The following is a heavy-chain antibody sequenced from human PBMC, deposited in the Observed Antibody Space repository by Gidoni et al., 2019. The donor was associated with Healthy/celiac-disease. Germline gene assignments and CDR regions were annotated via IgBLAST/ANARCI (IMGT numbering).Heavy chain of an antibody. CDR3: AKDGLTLSSGWYVDY. CDR1: GSTLRSHA. V-gene: IGHV3-23*01. Sequence: EVKLWECGGGLVQPGGSLRLTCAASGSTLRSHAMSSVRQAPGKELEWVSAISVSGGSTNYADSVKGRFTISRDNSKNTRYRQMNSLRAEDTAVYYCAKDGLTLSSGWYVDYWGQGTLVTVSS. D-gene: IGHD6-19*01. CDR2: ISVSGGST. J-gene: IGHJ4*02.